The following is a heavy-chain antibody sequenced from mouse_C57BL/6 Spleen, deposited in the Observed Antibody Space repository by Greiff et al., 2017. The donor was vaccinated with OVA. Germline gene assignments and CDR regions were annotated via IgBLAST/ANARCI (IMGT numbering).Heavy chain of an antibody. CDR3: ARGGGLYFDV. D-gene: IGHD3-3*01. CDR1: GYSITSGYY. Sequence: DVKLVESGPGLVKPSQSLSLTCSVTGYSITSGYYWNWIRQFPGNKLEWMGYISYDGSNNYNPSLKNRISITRDTSKNQFFLKLNSVTTEDTATYYCARGGGLYFDVWGTGTTVTVSS. V-gene: IGHV3-6*01. CDR2: ISYDGSN. J-gene: IGHJ1*03.